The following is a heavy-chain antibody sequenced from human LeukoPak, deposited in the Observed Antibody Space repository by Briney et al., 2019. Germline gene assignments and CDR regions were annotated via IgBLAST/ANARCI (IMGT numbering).Heavy chain of an antibody. CDR3: ATVGSGNTYGYGDY. CDR1: GLTVSTNY. J-gene: IGHJ4*02. V-gene: IGHV3-66*01. CDR2: FYNGINT. Sequence: GGSLRLSCAATGLTVSTNYMSWVRQAPGKGLEWVSVFYNGINTYYADSVKGRFTTSRDNSKNTLYLQMNSLRVEDTAVYFCATVGSGNTYGYGDYWGQGTPVTVSS. D-gene: IGHD5-18*01.